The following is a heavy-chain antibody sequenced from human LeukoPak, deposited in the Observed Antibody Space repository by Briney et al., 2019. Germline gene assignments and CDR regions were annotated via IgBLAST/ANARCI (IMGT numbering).Heavy chain of an antibody. Sequence: GGSLRLSCTASGFIFSGSWMAWIRQAPGKGLEWVAIIKKDGSEKYYVDSMKGRFTISRDNAKNSLFLQMNSLRAEDTARYYCARAPPYYYDSRGYHYERGNYYYGMDVGAKGPRSPSP. V-gene: IGHV3-7*03. D-gene: IGHD3-22*01. CDR1: GFIFSGSW. CDR3: ARAPPYYYDSRGYHYERGNYYYGMDV. J-gene: IGHJ6*02. CDR2: IKKDGSEK.